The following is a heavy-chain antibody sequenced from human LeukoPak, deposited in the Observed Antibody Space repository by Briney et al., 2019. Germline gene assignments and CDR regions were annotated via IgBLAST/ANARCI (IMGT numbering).Heavy chain of an antibody. V-gene: IGHV4-30-4*08. D-gene: IGHD3-10*01. Sequence: SQTLSLTCTVSGGSISSGNYYWSWIRQPPGKGLEWIGCIYYSGSTYYNTSLKSRVTISVDTSKNQFSLKLSSVTAADTAVYYCARGKSYSNWFDPWGQGTLVTVSS. CDR3: ARGKSYSNWFDP. CDR2: IYYSGST. J-gene: IGHJ5*02. CDR1: GGSISSGNYY.